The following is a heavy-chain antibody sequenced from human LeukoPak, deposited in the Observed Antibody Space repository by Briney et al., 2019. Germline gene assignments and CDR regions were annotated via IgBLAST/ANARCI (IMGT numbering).Heavy chain of an antibody. CDR1: EXSFATYC. D-gene: IGHD2-15*01. CDR2: IFPGDSDT. J-gene: IGHJ4*02. Sequence: SGESLKISFKGSEXSFATYCLGWVRQMPGQGLELMGIIFPGDSDTRYSPSFQGQVTISADKSISTAYLQWSSLKASDTAIYFRASEYCSGGNCYFYKWGQGTLVTVSS. V-gene: IGHV5-51*01. CDR3: ASEYCSGGNCYFYK.